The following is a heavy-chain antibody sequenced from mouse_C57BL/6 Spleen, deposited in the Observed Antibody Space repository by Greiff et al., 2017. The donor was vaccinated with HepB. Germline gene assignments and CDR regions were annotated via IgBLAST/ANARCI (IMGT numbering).Heavy chain of an antibody. CDR1: GYTFTSYT. D-gene: IGHD1-1*01. V-gene: IGHV1-4*01. Sequence: VKLQESGAELVRPGASVKMSCKASGYTFTSYTMHWVKQRPGQGLEWIGYINPSSGYTKYNQKFKDKATLSADKSSSTAYMQLSSLTSEESAVYYCARGCYGSSFLYAMDYWGQGTSVTVSS. CDR2: INPSSGYT. J-gene: IGHJ4*01. CDR3: ARGCYGSSFLYAMDY.